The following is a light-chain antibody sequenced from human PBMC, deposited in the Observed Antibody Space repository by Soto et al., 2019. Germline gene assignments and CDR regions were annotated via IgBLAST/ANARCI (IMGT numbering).Light chain of an antibody. Sequence: QSALTQPASVSGSPGQSIAISCTGNSSDVGLYNYVSWYQQHPDKVPKLIIYDVTNRPSGVSDRFSGSKSGNTASLTISGLQADDEADYYCSSFTTSSTYVFGTGTKVTVL. CDR2: DVT. V-gene: IGLV2-14*01. CDR1: SSDVGLYNY. CDR3: SSFTTSSTYV. J-gene: IGLJ1*01.